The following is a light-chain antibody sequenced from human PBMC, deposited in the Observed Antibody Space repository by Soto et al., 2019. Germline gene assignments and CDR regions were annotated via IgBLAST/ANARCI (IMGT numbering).Light chain of an antibody. CDR2: KAS. J-gene: IGKJ1*01. CDR3: QLYNTYSGT. CDR1: QTISSW. Sequence: IQMTQSPSTLSASVGDRVTITCRASQTISSWLAWYQQKPGKAPKLLIYKASTLKSGVPSRFSASGSGTEFILTISSLQPADFATYYCQLYNTYSGTFGQGTKVDI. V-gene: IGKV1-5*03.